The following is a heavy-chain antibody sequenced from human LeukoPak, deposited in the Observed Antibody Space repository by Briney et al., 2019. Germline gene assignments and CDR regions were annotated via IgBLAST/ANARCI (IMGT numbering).Heavy chain of an antibody. CDR2: IIPMIGTA. CDR3: ARDHSSGFWSGPPGY. J-gene: IGHJ4*02. Sequence: GASVKVSCKASGGIFSNHAVTWVRQAPGQGLEWMGRIIPMIGTAKYAQKFQGRVTITADESTSTAYMGLSSLRSEDAAVYYCARDHSSGFWSGPPGYWGQGTLVTVSS. CDR1: GGIFSNHA. V-gene: IGHV1-69*11. D-gene: IGHD3-3*01.